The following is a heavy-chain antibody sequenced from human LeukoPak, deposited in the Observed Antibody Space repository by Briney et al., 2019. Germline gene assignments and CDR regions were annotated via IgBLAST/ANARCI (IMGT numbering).Heavy chain of an antibody. CDR2: INPNSGGT. CDR3: ARDLGCNGGSCYSSIDY. D-gene: IGHD2-15*01. CDR1: GYTFTGYY. V-gene: IGHV1-2*02. J-gene: IGHJ4*02. Sequence: ASVKVSCKASGYTFTGYYMHWVRQAPGQGLEWMGWINPNSGGTNYAQKFQGRVTMTRDTSISTAYMELSRLRSDDTAVYYCARDLGCNGGSCYSSIDYWGQGTLVTVSS.